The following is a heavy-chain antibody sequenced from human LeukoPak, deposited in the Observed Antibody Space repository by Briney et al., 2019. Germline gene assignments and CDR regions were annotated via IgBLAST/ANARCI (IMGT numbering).Heavy chain of an antibody. J-gene: IGHJ4*02. CDR1: GFTFSNYG. Sequence: PGGSLKLSCTASGFTFSNYGMHWVRQAPGKGLEWVTFIWYDGSNKYYADSVKGRFIISRDNSKNTVYMQMNSLRAEDTAVYYCARDTTNSFDYWGQGTLVTVCS. V-gene: IGHV3-33*01. CDR3: ARDTTNSFDY. CDR2: IWYDGSNK. D-gene: IGHD1-14*01.